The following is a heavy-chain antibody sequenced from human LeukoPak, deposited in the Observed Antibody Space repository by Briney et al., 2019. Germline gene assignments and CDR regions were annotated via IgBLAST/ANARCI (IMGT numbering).Heavy chain of an antibody. Sequence: GVSLRLSCAASGFTFSSYGMHWVRQAPGKGLEWVAVISYDGSNKYYADSVKGRFTISRDNSKNTLYLQMNSLRAEDTAVYYCATALPYYYDSSGEPFDYWGQGTLVTVSS. CDR2: ISYDGSNK. CDR1: GFTFSSYG. J-gene: IGHJ4*02. D-gene: IGHD3-22*01. CDR3: ATALPYYYDSSGEPFDY. V-gene: IGHV3-30*03.